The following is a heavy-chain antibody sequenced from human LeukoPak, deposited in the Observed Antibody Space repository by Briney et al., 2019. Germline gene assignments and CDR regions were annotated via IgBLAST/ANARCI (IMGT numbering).Heavy chain of an antibody. D-gene: IGHD1-1*01. Sequence: PGGSLRLSCATSGFIVSSNYMIWVRQALGKGLELVSVIYSGGSTYYADSVKGRFIISRDNSKNALALQMNSLRAEDTAVYYCAKGGTINWYYMDVWGKGTTVPVS. V-gene: IGHV3-66*02. CDR3: AKGGTINWYYMDV. J-gene: IGHJ6*03. CDR2: IYSGGST. CDR1: GFIVSSNY.